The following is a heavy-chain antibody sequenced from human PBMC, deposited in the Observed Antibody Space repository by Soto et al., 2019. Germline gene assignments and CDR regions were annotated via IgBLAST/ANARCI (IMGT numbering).Heavy chain of an antibody. Sequence: SETLSLTCTVSGGSLSSYYWSWIRQPPGKGLEWIGYIYYSGSTNYNPSLKSRVTISVDTSKNQFSLKLGSGTAADTAVYFCARGGGGPLWLNYYYYYGMDVWGQGTTVPVSS. CDR1: GGSLSSYY. CDR3: ARGGGGPLWLNYYYYYGMDV. J-gene: IGHJ6*02. D-gene: IGHD5-18*01. CDR2: IYYSGST. V-gene: IGHV4-59*01.